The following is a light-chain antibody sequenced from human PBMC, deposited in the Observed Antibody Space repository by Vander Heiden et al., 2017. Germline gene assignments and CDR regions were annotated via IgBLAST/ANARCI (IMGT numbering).Light chain of an antibody. CDR3: QSYDSSLSGLWV. Sequence: QSVLTQPPSVSGAPGQRITISCTGTTSNIGAGSDVHWYQQRPGSAPRLLIYRNNNRPSGIPDRFSGSKSGTSASLAITGLQPEDEADYYCQSYDSSLSGLWVFGGGTRLTV. CDR1: TSNIGAGSD. V-gene: IGLV1-40*01. J-gene: IGLJ3*02. CDR2: RNN.